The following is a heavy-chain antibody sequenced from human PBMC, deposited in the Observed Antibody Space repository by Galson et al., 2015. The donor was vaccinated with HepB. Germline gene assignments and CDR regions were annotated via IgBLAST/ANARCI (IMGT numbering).Heavy chain of an antibody. Sequence: SLRLSCAASGFTFSNAWMSWVRQAPGKGLEWVGRIISKTDGGTTDYAAPVKGRFTISRDDSKNTLYLQMNSLKTEDTAVYYCTTADDYYGSGSYYNRPFDIWGQGTMVTVSS. D-gene: IGHD3-10*01. V-gene: IGHV3-15*01. CDR3: TTADDYYGSGSYYNRPFDI. J-gene: IGHJ3*02. CDR1: GFTFSNAW. CDR2: IISKTDGGTT.